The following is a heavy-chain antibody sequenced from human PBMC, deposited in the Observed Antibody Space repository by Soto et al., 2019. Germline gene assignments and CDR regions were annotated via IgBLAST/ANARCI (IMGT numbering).Heavy chain of an antibody. V-gene: IGHV4-59*01. D-gene: IGHD5-18*01. CDR2: IFYSGST. Sequence: PXETLSLTCTVAGCSIRSYYWTWIRQPPGKGLDWLGYIFYSGSTFYNPSLKSRVTISIHTSKSQFSLQLTSVTAADTAVYYCARGAADTAMVDYWGQGTLVTVSS. CDR1: GCSIRSYY. CDR3: ARGAADTAMVDY. J-gene: IGHJ4*02.